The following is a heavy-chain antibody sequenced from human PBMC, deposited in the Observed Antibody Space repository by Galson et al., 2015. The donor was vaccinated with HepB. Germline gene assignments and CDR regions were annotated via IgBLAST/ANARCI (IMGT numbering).Heavy chain of an antibody. CDR1: GYTFTGYY. CDR2: INPNSGGT. V-gene: IGHV1-2*04. Sequence: SVKVSCKASGYTFTGYYMHWVRQAPGQGLEWMGWINPNSGGTNYAQKFQGWVTMTRDTSISTAYMELSRLRSDDTAVYYCARDRDSSSPDPDAFDIWGQGTMVTVSS. D-gene: IGHD6-6*01. J-gene: IGHJ3*02. CDR3: ARDRDSSSPDPDAFDI.